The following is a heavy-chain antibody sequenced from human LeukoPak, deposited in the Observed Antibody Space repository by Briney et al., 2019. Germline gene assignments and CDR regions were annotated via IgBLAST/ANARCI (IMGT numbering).Heavy chain of an antibody. CDR2: INHSGST. J-gene: IGHJ4*02. D-gene: IGHD3-3*01. CDR1: GGSFSGYY. Sequence: PSETLSLTCAVYGGSFSGYYWSWIRQPPGKGLEWIGEINHSGSTNYNPSLKSRVTISVDTSKNQFSLKLSSVTAADTAVYYCARKVQYYDFWSGYCTGIEHRSAFDYWGQGTLVTVSS. V-gene: IGHV4-34*01. CDR3: ARKVQYYDFWSGYCTGIEHRSAFDY.